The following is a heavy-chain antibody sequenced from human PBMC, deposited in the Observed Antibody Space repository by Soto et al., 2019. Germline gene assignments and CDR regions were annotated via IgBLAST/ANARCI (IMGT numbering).Heavy chain of an antibody. CDR3: AKGALLWFGELFSQEDYFDY. J-gene: IGHJ4*02. CDR2: ISWNSGSI. CDR1: GFTFDDYA. Sequence: GGSLRLSCAASGFTFDDYAMHWVRQAPGKGLEWVSGISWNSGSIGYADSVKGRFTISRDNAKNSLYLQMNSLRAEDTALYYCAKGALLWFGELFSQEDYFDYWGQGTLVTVSS. V-gene: IGHV3-9*01. D-gene: IGHD3-10*01.